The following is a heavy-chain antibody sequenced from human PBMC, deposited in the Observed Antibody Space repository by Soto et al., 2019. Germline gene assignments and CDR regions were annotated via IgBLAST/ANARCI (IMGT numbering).Heavy chain of an antibody. V-gene: IGHV4-34*01. D-gene: IGHD6-13*01. CDR1: GGSFSGYY. CDR3: ARVRSSWLYYYYYGMDV. CDR2: INHSGST. J-gene: IGHJ6*02. Sequence: PSGTLDLTCAVYGGSFSGYYWSWIRQPPGKGLEWIGEINHSGSTNYNPSLKSRVTISVDTSKNQFSLKLSSVTAADTAVYYCARVRSSWLYYYYYGMDVWGQGTTVTVSS.